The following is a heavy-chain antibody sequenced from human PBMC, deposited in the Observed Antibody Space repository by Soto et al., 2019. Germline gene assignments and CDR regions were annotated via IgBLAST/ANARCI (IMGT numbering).Heavy chain of an antibody. D-gene: IGHD1-26*01. CDR3: ARGGQAARARYYFDY. Sequence: GGSLRLSCAASGFTFSSYAMHWVRQAPGKGLEWVAVISYDGSNKYYADSVKGRFTISRDNSKNTLYLQMNSLRAEDTAVYYCARGGQAARARYYFDYWGQGTLVTVSS. CDR2: ISYDGSNK. CDR1: GFTFSSYA. J-gene: IGHJ4*02. V-gene: IGHV3-30-3*01.